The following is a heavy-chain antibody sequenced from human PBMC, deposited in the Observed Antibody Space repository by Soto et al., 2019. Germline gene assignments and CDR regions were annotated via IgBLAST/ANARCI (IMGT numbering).Heavy chain of an antibody. Sequence: SVTLSLTCAFDGSSFYGYYWSWMNRTSRGGLEWIGEINHSGSTNYNPSLKSRVTISVDTSKNQFSLKLSSVTAADTAVYYCARGSSYYYDSSGYYYCCAFDIWGQGTMVT. CDR1: GSSFYGYY. J-gene: IGHJ3*02. V-gene: IGHV4-34*01. CDR3: ARGSSYYYDSSGYYYCCAFDI. CDR2: INHSGST. D-gene: IGHD3-22*01.